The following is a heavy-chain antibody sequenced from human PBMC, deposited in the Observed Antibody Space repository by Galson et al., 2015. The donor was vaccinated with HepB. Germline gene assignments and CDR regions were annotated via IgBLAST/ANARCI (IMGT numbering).Heavy chain of an antibody. CDR2: IYYSGST. J-gene: IGHJ5*02. D-gene: IGHD3/OR15-3a*01. CDR1: GGSISSSSYY. V-gene: IGHV4-39*01. Sequence: SETLSLTCTVSGGSISSSSYYWGWIRQPPGKGLEWIGSIYYSGSTYYNPSLKSRVTISVDTSKNQFSLKLSSVTAADTAVYYCARRADFWAALDPGNWFDPWGQGTLVTVSS. CDR3: ARRADFWAALDPGNWFDP.